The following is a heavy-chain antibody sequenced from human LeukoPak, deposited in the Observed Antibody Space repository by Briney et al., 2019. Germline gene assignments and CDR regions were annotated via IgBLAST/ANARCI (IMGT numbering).Heavy chain of an antibody. CDR3: ARVGRSSSGAYYYYYYMDV. CDR2: IKQDGSEK. V-gene: IGHV3-7*01. J-gene: IGHJ6*03. D-gene: IGHD6-6*01. Sequence: PGGSLRLSCAASGFTFSSYWMSWVRQAPGKGLEWVANIKQDGSEKYYVDSVKGRFTISRDNAKNSLYLQMNSLRAEDTAVYYCARVGRSSSGAYYYYYYMDVWGKGTTVTVSS. CDR1: GFTFSSYW.